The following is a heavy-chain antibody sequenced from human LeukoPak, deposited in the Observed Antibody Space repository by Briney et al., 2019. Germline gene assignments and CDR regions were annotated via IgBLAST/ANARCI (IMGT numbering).Heavy chain of an antibody. V-gene: IGHV3-33*08. D-gene: IGHD5-12*01. CDR3: ASSYSGYAWGDY. J-gene: IGHJ4*02. CDR1: GFTFSDYP. Sequence: GGSLRLSCAASGFTFSDYPMNWIRQAPGKGLEWVAVIWFDGSNKYYADSVKGRFTISRDNSKNTLYLQMNSLRAEDTAMYYCASSYSGYAWGDYWGQGTLVSVSS. CDR2: IWFDGSNK.